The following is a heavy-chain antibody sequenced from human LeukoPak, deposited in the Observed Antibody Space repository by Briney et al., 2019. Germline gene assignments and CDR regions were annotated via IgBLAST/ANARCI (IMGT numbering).Heavy chain of an antibody. CDR1: GFNFEDHT. J-gene: IGHJ4*02. CDR3: AKDLTYESSGSVIDN. V-gene: IGHV3-43*01. D-gene: IGHD3-22*01. CDR2: VNWHGTT. Sequence: TGGSLRLSFAASGFNFEDHTMHRVRQVPGKTLEWVSLVNWHGTTYYADSLKGRFTISRDNSQISLYLQMDSLGLGQPGFYYCAKDLTYESSGSVIDNWGLGTLVTVSS.